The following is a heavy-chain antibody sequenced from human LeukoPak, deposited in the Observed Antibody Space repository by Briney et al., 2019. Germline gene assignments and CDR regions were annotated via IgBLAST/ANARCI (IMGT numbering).Heavy chain of an antibody. V-gene: IGHV3-7*01. J-gene: IGHJ4*02. CDR1: GFTFSTSW. CDR3: ARPRVPDS. Sequence: GGSLRLSCAASGFTFSTSWMSWVRQASGKGLEWVANVKQDGSETNYVDSVKGRFTISRDNAKNSLYLQMNSLRAEDTAVYYCARPRVPDSWGQGTLVTVS. CDR2: VKQDGSET.